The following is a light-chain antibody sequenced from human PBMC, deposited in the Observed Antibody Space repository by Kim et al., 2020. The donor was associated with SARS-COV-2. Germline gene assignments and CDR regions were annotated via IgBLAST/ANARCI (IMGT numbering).Light chain of an antibody. CDR2: DAS. CDR3: LQYDNLPYT. CDR1: QDIKNF. Sequence: AVVGDRVTFTCQSRQDIKNFLNWFQQKPGEAPKVLIADASNLETGVPSRFRGSGSGTHFTLTISGLQAEDIGVYFCLQYDNLPYTFGQGTKVDIK. V-gene: IGKV1-33*01. J-gene: IGKJ2*01.